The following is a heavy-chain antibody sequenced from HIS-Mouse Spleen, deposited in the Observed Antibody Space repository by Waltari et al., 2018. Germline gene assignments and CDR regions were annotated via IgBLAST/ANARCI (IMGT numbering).Heavy chain of an antibody. J-gene: IGHJ2*01. CDR2: IYYSGSP. Sequence: QLQLQESGPGLVKPSETLSLTCTVSGGSISSRSYYWVRIRQPPGKGLEWIGGIYYSGSPYYNPSLKSRVTISVDTSKNQFSLKLSSVTAADTAVYYCAREIPYSSSWYDWYFDLWGRGTLVTVSS. CDR1: GGSISSRSYY. CDR3: AREIPYSSSWYDWYFDL. D-gene: IGHD6-13*01. V-gene: IGHV4-39*07.